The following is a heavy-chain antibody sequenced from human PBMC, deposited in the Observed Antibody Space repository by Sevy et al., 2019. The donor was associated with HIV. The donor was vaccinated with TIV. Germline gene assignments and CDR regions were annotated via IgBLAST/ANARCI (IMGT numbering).Heavy chain of an antibody. J-gene: IGHJ4*02. CDR2: ISHSGST. CDR3: ARSVSGFDY. V-gene: IGHV4-38-2*01. Sequence: SETLSLTCAVSGYSISSGYYWGWIRQPPGRGLEWIGSISHSGSTYYNPSLKGRFTISVDTSKNQFSLKLSSVTAADTALYYCARSVSGFDYWGQGTLVTVSS. D-gene: IGHD3-16*01. CDR1: GYSISSGYY.